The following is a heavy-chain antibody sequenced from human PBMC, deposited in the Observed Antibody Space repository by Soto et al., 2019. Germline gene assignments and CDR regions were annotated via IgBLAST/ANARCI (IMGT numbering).Heavy chain of an antibody. Sequence: PSETLSLTCAVSGGSISSSNWWSWVRQPPGKGLEWIGEIYHSGSTNYNPSLKSRVTISVDKSKNQFSLKLSSVTAADTAVYYCARVFIAAAGTWWFGWFDPWGRGTLVTVSS. CDR2: IYHSGST. V-gene: IGHV4-4*02. J-gene: IGHJ5*02. CDR1: GGSISSSNW. CDR3: ARVFIAAAGTWWFGWFDP. D-gene: IGHD6-13*01.